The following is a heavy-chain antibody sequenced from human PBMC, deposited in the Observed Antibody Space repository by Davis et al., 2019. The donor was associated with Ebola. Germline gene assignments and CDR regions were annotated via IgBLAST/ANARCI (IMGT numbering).Heavy chain of an antibody. CDR2: IDPVDSYT. Sequence: GESLKISCKGSGYSFTSYWITWVRQMPGKGLEWMGRIDPVDSYTDYSPSFQGHVTISADKSISTAYLQWRSLKASDTAMYYCAGQNYYYYGMDVWGQGTTVTVSS. J-gene: IGHJ6*02. CDR1: GYSFTSYW. V-gene: IGHV5-10-1*01. CDR3: AGQNYYYYGMDV.